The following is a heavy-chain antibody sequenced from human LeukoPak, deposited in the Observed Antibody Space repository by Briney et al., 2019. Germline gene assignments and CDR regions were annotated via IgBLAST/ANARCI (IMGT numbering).Heavy chain of an antibody. CDR2: IKQDGSEN. CDR1: GFTFSSYA. J-gene: IGHJ5*02. V-gene: IGHV3-7*01. CDR3: AKRPPIAAAGTPWFNP. D-gene: IGHD6-13*01. Sequence: GGSLRLSCAASGFTFSSYAMSWVRQAPGKGLEWVANIKQDGSENFYVDSVKGRFTISRDNAKNSLYLQMNSLRAEDTAMYYCAKRPPIAAAGTPWFNPWGQGTLVTVSS.